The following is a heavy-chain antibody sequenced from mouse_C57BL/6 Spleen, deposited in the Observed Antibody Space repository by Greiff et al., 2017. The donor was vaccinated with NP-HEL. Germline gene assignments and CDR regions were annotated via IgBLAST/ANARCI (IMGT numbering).Heavy chain of an antibody. J-gene: IGHJ1*03. CDR2: IDPSDSET. D-gene: IGHD1-1*01. CDR3: ARRYYGSSYVYWYFDV. Sequence: QVQLQQPGAELVRPGSSVKLSCKASGYIFTSYWMHWVKQRPIQGLEWIGNIDPSDSETHYNQKFKDKATLTVDKSSSTAYMQLSSLTSEDSAVYNCARRYYGSSYVYWYFDVWGTVTTVTVSS. CDR1: GYIFTSYW. V-gene: IGHV1-52*01.